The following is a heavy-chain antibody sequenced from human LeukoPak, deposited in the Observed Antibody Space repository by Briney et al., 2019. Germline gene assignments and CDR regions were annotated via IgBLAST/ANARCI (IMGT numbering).Heavy chain of an antibody. CDR2: IWYDGSNK. V-gene: IGHV3-33*08. D-gene: IGHD4-17*01. CDR1: GFTVSSNY. J-gene: IGHJ4*02. Sequence: GGSLRLSCAASGFTVSSNYMSWVRQAPGKGLEWVAVIWYDGSNKYYADSVKGRFTISRDNSKNTLYLQMNSLRAEDTAVYYCARDNGDYTFDYWGQGTLVTVSS. CDR3: ARDNGDYTFDY.